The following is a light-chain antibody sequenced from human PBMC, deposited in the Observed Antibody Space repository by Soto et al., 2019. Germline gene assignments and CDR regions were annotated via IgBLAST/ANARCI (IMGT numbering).Light chain of an antibody. CDR2: GAS. J-gene: IGKJ1*01. Sequence: ERVMTQSPATLSVSPGERATLSCRASQSVGSNLAWYQQKPGQAPRLLIYGASSRATGIPDRFSGSGSGTDFTLTISRLEPEDFAVYYCQQYGSSPPWTFGQGTKV. V-gene: IGKV3-20*01. CDR1: QSVGSN. CDR3: QQYGSSPPWT.